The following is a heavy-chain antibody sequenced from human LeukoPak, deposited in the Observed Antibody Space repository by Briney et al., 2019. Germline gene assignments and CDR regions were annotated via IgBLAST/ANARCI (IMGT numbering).Heavy chain of an antibody. CDR2: IKQDGSEK. J-gene: IGHJ4*02. V-gene: IGHV3-7*04. CDR3: ARGGAYYYDSSGYYYV. D-gene: IGHD3-22*01. CDR1: GFTFSSYW. Sequence: PPGGSLRLSCAASGFTFSSYWMSWVRQAPGKGLEWVANIKQDGSEKYYVDSVKGRFTISRDNAKNSLYLQMNSLRAEDTAVYYCARGGAYYYDSSGYYYVWGQGTLVTVAS.